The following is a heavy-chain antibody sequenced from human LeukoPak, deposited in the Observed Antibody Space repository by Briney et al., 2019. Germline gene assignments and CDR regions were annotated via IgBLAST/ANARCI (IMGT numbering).Heavy chain of an antibody. CDR2: ISDSGSST. CDR3: AKGFCSGGSCYYFDY. J-gene: IGHJ4*02. V-gene: IGHV3-23*01. D-gene: IGHD2-15*01. CDR1: GXTFSSYA. Sequence: GGSLRLSCAASGXTFSSYAMRWVRQAPGKGLEWVSGISDSGSSTFYADSVKGRFTISRDNSKNTLYLQMNSLRAEDTAVYYCAKGFCSGGSCYYFDYWGQGTLVTVSS.